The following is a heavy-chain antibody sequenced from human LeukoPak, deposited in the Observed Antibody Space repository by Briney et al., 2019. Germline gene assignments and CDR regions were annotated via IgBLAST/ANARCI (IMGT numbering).Heavy chain of an antibody. CDR3: AKIRDIVVVVAATPLNDY. V-gene: IGHV3-23*01. D-gene: IGHD2-15*01. Sequence: GGSLRLSCAASGFTFSRYAMSWVCQAPGKGLEWVSAISGSGGSTYYADSVKGRFTISRDNSKNTLYLQMNSLRAEDTAVYYCAKIRDIVVVVAATPLNDYWGQGTLVTVSS. CDR1: GFTFSRYA. CDR2: ISGSGGST. J-gene: IGHJ4*02.